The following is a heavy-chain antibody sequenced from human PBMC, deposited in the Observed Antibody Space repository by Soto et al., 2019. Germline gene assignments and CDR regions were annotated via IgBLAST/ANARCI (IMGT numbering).Heavy chain of an antibody. D-gene: IGHD2-8*02. Sequence: QVQLQQWGAGLLKPSETLSLTCAVYGGSFSGYYWTWIHQPPGTGLEWIGEINHSGSTNYNPSLKSRVTISGDTSKNQFSLKLTSVTAADTAVYYCARDKITGIFDYWGQGTLVNVSS. CDR1: GGSFSGYY. CDR2: INHSGST. CDR3: ARDKITGIFDY. V-gene: IGHV4-34*01. J-gene: IGHJ4*02.